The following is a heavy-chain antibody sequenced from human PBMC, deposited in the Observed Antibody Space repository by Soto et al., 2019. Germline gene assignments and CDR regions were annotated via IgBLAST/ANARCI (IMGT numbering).Heavy chain of an antibody. V-gene: IGHV4-31*03. Sequence: SETLSLTCTVSGGSINSGGYYWSWIRQHPRKGLEWIGYIYYSGSTYYNPSLKSRVTISIDTSKNQFSLKLSSVTAADTAVYYCARAQTIFGIITVFDYWGQGTLVTVSS. J-gene: IGHJ4*02. CDR2: IYYSGST. CDR1: GGSINSGGYY. D-gene: IGHD3-3*01. CDR3: ARAQTIFGIITVFDY.